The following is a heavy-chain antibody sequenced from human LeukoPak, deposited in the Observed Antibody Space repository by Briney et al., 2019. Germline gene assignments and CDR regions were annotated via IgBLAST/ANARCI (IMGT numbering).Heavy chain of an antibody. V-gene: IGHV4-61*05. Sequence: KPSETLSLTCTVSGGSISSSSYYWSWIRQPPGKGLEWIGYIYYSGSTNYNPSLKSRVTISVDTSKNQFSLKLSSVTAADTAVYYCARHSGSYPFDYWGQGTLVTVSS. CDR3: ARHSGSYPFDY. J-gene: IGHJ4*02. CDR1: GGSISSSSYY. CDR2: IYYSGST. D-gene: IGHD1-26*01.